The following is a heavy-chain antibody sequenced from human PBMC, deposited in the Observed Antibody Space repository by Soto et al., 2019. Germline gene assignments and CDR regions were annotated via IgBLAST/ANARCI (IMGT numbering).Heavy chain of an antibody. D-gene: IGHD1-1*01. J-gene: IGHJ3*02. V-gene: IGHV3-30*18. CDR3: AKDHLEAAFDI. CDR1: GFTFSSYG. Sequence: GGSLRLSCAASGFTFSSYGMHWVRQAPGKGLEWVAVISYDGSNKYYADSVKGRFTISRDNSKNTLYLQMNSLRAEDTAVYYCAKDHLEAAFDIWGQGTMVTVSS. CDR2: ISYDGSNK.